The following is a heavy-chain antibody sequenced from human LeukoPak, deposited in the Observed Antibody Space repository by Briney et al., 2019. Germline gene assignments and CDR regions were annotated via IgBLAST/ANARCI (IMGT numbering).Heavy chain of an antibody. Sequence: PSETLSLTCTVSGGSISSYYWSWIRQPPGKGLEWIGYIYYSGSTNYDPSLKSRVTISVDTSKNQFSLKLSSVTAADTAAYYCARVPGGYKTYYFDYWGQGTLVTVSS. J-gene: IGHJ4*02. CDR3: ARVPGGYKTYYFDY. V-gene: IGHV4-59*01. CDR2: IYYSGST. D-gene: IGHD5-24*01. CDR1: GGSISSYY.